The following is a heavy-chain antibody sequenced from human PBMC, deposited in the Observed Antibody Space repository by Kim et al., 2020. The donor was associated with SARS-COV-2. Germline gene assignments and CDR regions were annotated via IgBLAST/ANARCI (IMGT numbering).Heavy chain of an antibody. J-gene: IGHJ4*02. CDR3: ARDLANVDTAMSQSDY. V-gene: IGHV1-69*04. Sequence: KFQGRVTITADKSTSTAYMELSSLRSEDTAVYYCARDLANVDTAMSQSDYWGQGTLVTVSS. D-gene: IGHD5-18*01.